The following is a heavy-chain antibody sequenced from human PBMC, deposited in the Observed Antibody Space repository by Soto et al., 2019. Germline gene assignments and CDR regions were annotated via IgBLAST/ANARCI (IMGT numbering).Heavy chain of an antibody. CDR2: IKQDGSEK. D-gene: IGHD3-22*01. CDR1: GFTFSSYW. V-gene: IGHV3-7*03. J-gene: IGHJ4*02. Sequence: ESGGGLVQPGGSLRLSCAASGFTFSSYWMSWVRQAPGKGLEWVANIKQDGSEKYYVDSVKGRFTISRDNAKNSLYLQMNSLRAEDTAVYYCARGASGGYYYDSSGYGRYWGQGTLVTVSS. CDR3: ARGASGGYYYDSSGYGRY.